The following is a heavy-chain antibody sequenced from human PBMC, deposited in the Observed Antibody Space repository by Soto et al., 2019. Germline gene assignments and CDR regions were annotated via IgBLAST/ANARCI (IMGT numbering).Heavy chain of an antibody. D-gene: IGHD6-19*01. Sequence: PSETLSLTCTVSGGSISSSSYYWGWIRQPPGKGLEWIGSIYYSGSTYYNPSLKSRVTISVDTSKNQFSLKLSSVTAADTAVYYCARLYSGYSSGWYRYYYGTAVWVQGTTVTVS. V-gene: IGHV4-39*01. CDR3: ARLYSGYSSGWYRYYYGTAV. CDR1: GGSISSSSYY. CDR2: IYYSGST. J-gene: IGHJ6*02.